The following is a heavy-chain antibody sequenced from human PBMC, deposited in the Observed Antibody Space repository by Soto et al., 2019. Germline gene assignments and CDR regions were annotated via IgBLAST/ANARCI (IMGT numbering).Heavy chain of an antibody. CDR2: IYYRGST. J-gene: IGHJ5*02. D-gene: IGHD1-26*01. CDR3: ARGEDSGSHFDWFEL. V-gene: IGHV4-61*01. Sequence: ENTSLTCTVSGGSVSSGSYPWSWIRPPPGKGLEWIAYIYYRGSTNYNTSLKSRATISVNTSKNKFSLQLSSVPAADTAVYYCARGEDSGSHFDWFELWGQGTLVTVSA. CDR1: GGSVSSGSYP.